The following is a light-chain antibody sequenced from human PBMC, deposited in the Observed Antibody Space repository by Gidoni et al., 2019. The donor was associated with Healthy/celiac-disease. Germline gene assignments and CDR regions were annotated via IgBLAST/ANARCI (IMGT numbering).Light chain of an antibody. CDR2: DAS. V-gene: IGKV3D-20*01. J-gene: IGKJ2*01. CDR1: QSVSSSY. Sequence: PGERATLSCGASQSVSSSYLSWYQQQPCLAPRLLIYDASSRATGIPDMFSGSCSGTYSTLTISRLEPEDFAVYYCQRYGSSPYTFGQGTKLEIK. CDR3: QRYGSSPYT.